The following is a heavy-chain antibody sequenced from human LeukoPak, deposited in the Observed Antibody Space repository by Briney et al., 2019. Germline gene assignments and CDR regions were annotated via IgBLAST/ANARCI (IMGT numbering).Heavy chain of an antibody. CDR1: GFTFSSYG. Sequence: PGGSLRLSCAASGFTFSSYGMHWVRQAPGKGLEWVAVISYDGSNKYYADSVKGRFTISRDNSKNTLYLQMNSLRAEDTAVYYCAKDQAVPAAPHFDYWGQGTLVTVSS. J-gene: IGHJ4*02. V-gene: IGHV3-30*19. CDR3: AKDQAVPAAPHFDY. CDR2: ISYDGSNK. D-gene: IGHD2-2*01.